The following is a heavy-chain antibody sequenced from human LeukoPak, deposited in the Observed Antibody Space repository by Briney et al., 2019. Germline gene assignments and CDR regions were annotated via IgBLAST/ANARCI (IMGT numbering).Heavy chain of an antibody. CDR3: ARDANWAVNDY. D-gene: IGHD3-16*01. CDR1: GFTFNTYW. V-gene: IGHV3-74*01. Sequence: GGSLRLSCSASGFTFNTYWMHWVRQVPGKGLVWVSRINGDGTYLNYADSVKGRFTISRHNGKNTVYPQMNSLRVDDTALYYCARDANWAVNDYWGQETLATVSA. J-gene: IGHJ4*02. CDR2: INGDGTYL.